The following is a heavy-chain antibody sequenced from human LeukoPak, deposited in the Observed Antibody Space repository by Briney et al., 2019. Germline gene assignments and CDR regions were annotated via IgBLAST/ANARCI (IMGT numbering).Heavy chain of an antibody. J-gene: IGHJ5*02. D-gene: IGHD3-9*01. CDR2: INPNSGGT. Sequence: AASVKVSCKASGYTFTGYYMHWVRQAPGQGLEWMGWINPNSGGTNYAQKFQGRVTMTRDTSISTAYMELSRLRSDDTAVYYCARAGYDILTGYSNWFDPWGQGTLVTVSS. V-gene: IGHV1-2*02. CDR3: ARAGYDILTGYSNWFDP. CDR1: GYTFTGYY.